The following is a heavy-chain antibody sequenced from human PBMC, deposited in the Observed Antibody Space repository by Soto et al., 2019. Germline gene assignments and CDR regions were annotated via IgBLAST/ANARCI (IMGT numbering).Heavy chain of an antibody. CDR2: TYYRSKWYK. CDR1: GDSVSSNSAA. CDR3: ARGHDGYVDN. V-gene: IGHV6-1*01. Sequence: SETLSLTCAISGDSVSSNSAAWNWIRQSPSRGLEWLGRTYYRSKWYKGYAVSVKSRITINPDTSKNQFSLQLNSVTPEDTAVYYCARGHDGYVDNWGQGTLVTVSS. D-gene: IGHD3-16*01. J-gene: IGHJ4*02.